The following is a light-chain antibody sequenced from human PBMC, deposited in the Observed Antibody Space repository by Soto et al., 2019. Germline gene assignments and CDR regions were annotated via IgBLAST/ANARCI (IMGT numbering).Light chain of an antibody. CDR3: QQYAGSPRT. CDR2: GAS. CDR1: QSVTSSY. V-gene: IGKV3-20*01. Sequence: EIVLTQSPGTLSLSPGERATLSCRASQSVTSSYLAWYQQKPGQPPRLLIYGASSRATGIPDRFSGSGSGTAFTLTISRLEPEDFAVYYCQQYAGSPRTFGQGTKVEIK. J-gene: IGKJ1*01.